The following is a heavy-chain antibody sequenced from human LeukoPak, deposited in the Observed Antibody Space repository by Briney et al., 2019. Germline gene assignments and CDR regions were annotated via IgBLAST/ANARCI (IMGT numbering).Heavy chain of an antibody. CDR3: ARPSSSTSRDPLDY. Sequence: GESLKISCEGSGYRFASNWIGWVRQMPGKGLEWMGIIFPSDSDTRYSPSFQGQVTISADKSISTAYLQWSSLKASDTAMYYCARPSSSTSRDPLDYWGQGTLVTVSS. D-gene: IGHD2-2*01. CDR2: IFPSDSDT. J-gene: IGHJ4*02. CDR1: GYRFASNW. V-gene: IGHV5-51*01.